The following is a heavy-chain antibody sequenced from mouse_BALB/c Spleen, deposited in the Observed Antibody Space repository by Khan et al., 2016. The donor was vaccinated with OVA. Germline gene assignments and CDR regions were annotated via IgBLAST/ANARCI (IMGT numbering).Heavy chain of an antibody. J-gene: IGHJ4*01. D-gene: IGHD2-14*01. Sequence: QIQLVQSGPELKKPGETVRISCKASGYTFTTAGIQWVQKMPGKGLKWIGWINTHSGVPKYAEYFKGRFAFYLEFSVNTAYLQIPNLKNEDTATYCCARGGAAYYRNDGGAMEYWGQGTSVTVAS. CDR1: GYTFTTAG. CDR3: ARGGAAYYRNDGGAMEY. V-gene: IGHV9-4*02. CDR2: INTHSGVP.